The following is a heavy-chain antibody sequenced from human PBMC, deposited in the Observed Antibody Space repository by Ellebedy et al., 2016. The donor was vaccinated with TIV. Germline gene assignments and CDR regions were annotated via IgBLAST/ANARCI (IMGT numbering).Heavy chain of an antibody. CDR2: IRYDGSNK. D-gene: IGHD6-13*01. CDR3: AKDLAFQPAISAAGLAFDY. V-gene: IGHV3-30*02. J-gene: IGHJ4*02. CDR1: GFSIRNYG. Sequence: PGGSLRLSCAASGFSIRNYGMHWVRQFPGKGLEWVAFIRYDGSNKYYTDSVEGRFTISRDSSKNTLDLQMSSLRSEDTAVYYCAKDLAFQPAISAAGLAFDYWGQGTLVTVSS.